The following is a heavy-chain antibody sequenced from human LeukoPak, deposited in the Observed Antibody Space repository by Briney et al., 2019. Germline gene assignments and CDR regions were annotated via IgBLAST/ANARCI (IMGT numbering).Heavy chain of an antibody. J-gene: IGHJ4*02. Sequence: SETLSLTCTVSGGSLSSGGYYWGWIRKHPEMGLEWIVSIYYSGSTYYTPSLKSRVNISVDTSKSQFDLNLTSVTAADTAVYYCARVSSARNGFDYWGQGTLVTVSS. V-gene: IGHV4-31*03. CDR2: IYYSGST. CDR1: GGSLSSGGYY. D-gene: IGHD1-14*01. CDR3: ARVSSARNGFDY.